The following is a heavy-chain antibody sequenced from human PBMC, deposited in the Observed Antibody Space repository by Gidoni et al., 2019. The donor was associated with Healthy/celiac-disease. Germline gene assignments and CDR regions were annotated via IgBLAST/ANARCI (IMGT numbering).Heavy chain of an antibody. CDR1: GFTFSSYG. V-gene: IGHV3-74*01. CDR3: ARGLGIAAAGTGYYYYGMDV. D-gene: IGHD6-13*01. Sequence: EVQLVESGGGLVQPGGSLRLSCAAAGFTFSSYGMTWVRQALGKGLVGVSRINSYGSSTSDADSVKCRFTISRDNAKNTLYLQMNSLRDEDTAVYYCARGLGIAAAGTGYYYYGMDVWGQGTTVTVSS. CDR2: INSYGSST. J-gene: IGHJ6*02.